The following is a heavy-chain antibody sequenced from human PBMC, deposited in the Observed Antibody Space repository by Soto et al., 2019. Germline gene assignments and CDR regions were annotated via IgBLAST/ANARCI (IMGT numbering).Heavy chain of an antibody. CDR1: GFAFNNYG. J-gene: IGHJ4*02. Sequence: VGSLRLSCTVSGFAFNNYGINWVRQAPGQGLEWVSSISKSDYTYYSDSVKGRFTISRDNTKNSVPLQMNTLRVEDTAVYYCAREDSIIIPAVSDFWGQGTLVTVSS. D-gene: IGHD2-2*01. V-gene: IGHV3-21*01. CDR2: ISKSDYT. CDR3: AREDSIIIPAVSDF.